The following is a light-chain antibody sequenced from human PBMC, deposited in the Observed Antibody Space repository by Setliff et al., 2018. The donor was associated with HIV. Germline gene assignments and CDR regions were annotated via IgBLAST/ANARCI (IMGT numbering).Light chain of an antibody. CDR2: VNS. CDR3: QSYDSSLNSYV. CDR1: TSNIGAGYD. J-gene: IGLJ1*01. V-gene: IGLV1-40*01. Sequence: QSVLTQPPSVSGAPGQRVTISCTGSTSNIGAGYDVHWYQQLLGTAPKLLIYVNSNRPSGVSDRFSGSKSGTSASLAITGLQAEDEADYYCQSYDSSLNSYVFGTGTKVTVL.